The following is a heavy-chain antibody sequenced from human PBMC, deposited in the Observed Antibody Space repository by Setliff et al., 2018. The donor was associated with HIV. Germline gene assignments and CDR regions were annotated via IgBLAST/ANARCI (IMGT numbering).Heavy chain of an antibody. J-gene: IGHJ4*02. Sequence: GGSLRLSCTGSGFVFGDYALNWIRQAPGKRPEWVGFSRSQVYYGDSVKGRFTISRDNAESSLYLQMNSLRAEDTAVYYCAKKIPGNHPFDHWGQGSLVTVSS. D-gene: IGHD2-21*01. V-gene: IGHV3-21*04. CDR3: AKKIPGNHPFDH. CDR1: GFVFGDYA. CDR2: SRSQV.